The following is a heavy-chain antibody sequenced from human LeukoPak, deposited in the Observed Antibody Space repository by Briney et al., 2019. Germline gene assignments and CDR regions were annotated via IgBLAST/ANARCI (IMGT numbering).Heavy chain of an antibody. CDR3: TKGSRDSSGWYRDY. V-gene: IGHV3-23*01. Sequence: SGGSLRLSCAASGSTFSSYAMSWVRQAPGKGLEWVSEISGSGGSTYYADSVKGRFTISRDNSKNTLYLQMNSLRAEDTAVYYCTKGSRDSSGWYRDYWGQGTLVTVSS. CDR1: GSTFSSYA. CDR2: ISGSGGST. J-gene: IGHJ4*02. D-gene: IGHD6-19*01.